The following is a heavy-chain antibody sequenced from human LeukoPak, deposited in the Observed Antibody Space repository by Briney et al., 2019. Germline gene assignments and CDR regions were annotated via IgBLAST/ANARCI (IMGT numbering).Heavy chain of an antibody. D-gene: IGHD1-14*01. CDR2: IYYGGST. J-gene: IGHJ5*02. CDR3: ARTPSRISWFDP. V-gene: IGHV4-39*01. CDR1: GGSISTSTYY. Sequence: SETLSLTCTVSGGSISTSTYYWGWIRQPPGKGLEWTASIYYGGSTYYNPSLKSRVTISADTSKNQFSLKLRSVTAADTAVYYCARTPSRISWFDPWGQGTLVTVSS.